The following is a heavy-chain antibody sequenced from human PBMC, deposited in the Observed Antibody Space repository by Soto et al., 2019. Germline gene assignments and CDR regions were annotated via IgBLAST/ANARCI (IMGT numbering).Heavy chain of an antibody. Sequence: DVQLEDSGGAWVRPGGPLRLSCAGSGFIFGAAWLGWFRQAQGKGLEWVARVTRKSDGETTDYAAPVTGRFTISRDASKPTVYLQMNSLKIDDTGIYYCVAGSPFEYWGQGTLVTVSS. J-gene: IGHJ4*02. CDR1: GFIFGAAW. CDR2: VTRKSDGETT. CDR3: VAGSPFEY. V-gene: IGHV3-15*02. D-gene: IGHD1-26*01.